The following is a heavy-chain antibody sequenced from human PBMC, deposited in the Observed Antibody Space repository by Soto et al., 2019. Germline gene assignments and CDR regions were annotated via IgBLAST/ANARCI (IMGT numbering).Heavy chain of an antibody. V-gene: IGHV3-23*01. D-gene: IGHD5-18*01. J-gene: IGHJ5*02. Sequence: PGGSLRLSCAASGFTFDSYAMPWVRLTPGKGLEWVSTISGSGAMTYHADSVKGRFTVSRDNSRNTLYLQMNGLSAEDTAIYYCAKNFGYSYSYDMGDTWGQGTLVTVSS. CDR2: ISGSGAMT. CDR3: AKNFGYSYSYDMGDT. CDR1: GFTFDSYA.